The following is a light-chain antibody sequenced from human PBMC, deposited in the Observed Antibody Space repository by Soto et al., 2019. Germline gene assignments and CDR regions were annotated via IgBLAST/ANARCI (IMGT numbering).Light chain of an antibody. CDR2: GNT. J-gene: IGLJ1*01. V-gene: IGLV1-40*01. CDR1: SSNIGADFD. CDR3: QSYDRSLTGV. Sequence: QSVLTQPASVSGSPGQSITISCTGSSSNIGADFDVYWYQQLPGAAPKLLIYGNTNRPSGVPDRFSGSKSGTSASLAITGLQAEDEADYYCQSYDRSLTGVFGTGTKVTVL.